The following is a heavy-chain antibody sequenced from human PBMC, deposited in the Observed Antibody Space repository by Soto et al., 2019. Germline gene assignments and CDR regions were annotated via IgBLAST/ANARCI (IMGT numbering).Heavy chain of an antibody. V-gene: IGHV1-58*01. Sequence: GASVKVSCKASGFTFTSSAVQWLRQGRGQRLEWIGWIVVGSGNTNYAQKFQERVTITRDMSTSTAYMELSSLRSEDTAVYYCAATTGYRPHYFDYWGQGTLVTVSS. CDR2: IVVGSGNT. J-gene: IGHJ4*02. CDR3: AATTGYRPHYFDY. D-gene: IGHD3-9*01. CDR1: GFTFTSSA.